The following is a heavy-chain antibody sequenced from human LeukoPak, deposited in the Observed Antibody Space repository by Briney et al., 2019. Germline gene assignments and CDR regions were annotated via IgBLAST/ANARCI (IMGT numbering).Heavy chain of an antibody. CDR3: AKDRPAAILYFDH. Sequence: GGSLRLSCAASGFTFSGYGMSWVRQAPGKGLEWVSAMSGSGGRTYYADSVKGRFTISRDNSKNTLYLQMNSLRAEDTAVYYCAKDRPAAILYFDHWGQGTLVTVSS. V-gene: IGHV3-23*01. J-gene: IGHJ4*02. CDR2: MSGSGGRT. D-gene: IGHD2-2*02. CDR1: GFTFSGYG.